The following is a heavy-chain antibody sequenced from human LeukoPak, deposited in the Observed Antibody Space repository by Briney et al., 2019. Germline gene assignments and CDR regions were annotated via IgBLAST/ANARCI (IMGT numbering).Heavy chain of an antibody. CDR3: AREGTGQLPPRPTGNHYFDY. V-gene: IGHV3-11*01. CDR1: GFTFSDYY. J-gene: IGHJ4*02. Sequence: GGSLRLSCAASGFTFSDYYMSWIRQAPGKGLEWVSYISSSGSTIYYADSVKGRFTISRDNAKNSLYLQMNSLRAEDTAVYYCAREGTGQLPPRPTGNHYFDYWSQGTLVTVSS. CDR2: ISSSGSTI. D-gene: IGHD6-6*01.